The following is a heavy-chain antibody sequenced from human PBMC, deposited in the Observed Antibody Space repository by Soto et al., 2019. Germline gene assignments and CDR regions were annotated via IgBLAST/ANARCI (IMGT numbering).Heavy chain of an antibody. CDR1: GLTVSSNY. CDR2: IYSGTTT. CDR3: ARGYWVEGYGAGTYFDY. D-gene: IGHD3-16*01. V-gene: IGHV3-66*01. J-gene: IGHJ4*02. Sequence: EVQLVESGGGLVQPGGSLRLSCAASGLTVSSNYMSWVRQAPGKGLEWVSVIYSGTTTHYAGSVKGRFTISRDSSKNTLYLQMNSLRAEDTAVYYCARGYWVEGYGAGTYFDYWGQGTLVTVSS.